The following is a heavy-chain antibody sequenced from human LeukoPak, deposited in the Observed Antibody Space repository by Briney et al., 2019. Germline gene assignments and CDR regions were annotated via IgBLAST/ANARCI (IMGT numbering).Heavy chain of an antibody. CDR1: GYTFTSYD. D-gene: IGHD2-2*01. Sequence: EASVKVSCKASGYTFTSYDINWVRQATGQGLEWMGWMNPNSGNTGYAQKFQGRVTMTRNTSISTAYMELSSLRSEDTAVYYCAREIVVVPAAQPQYYYYYGMDVWGQGTTVTVSS. J-gene: IGHJ6*02. CDR2: MNPNSGNT. CDR3: AREIVVVPAAQPQYYYYYGMDV. V-gene: IGHV1-8*01.